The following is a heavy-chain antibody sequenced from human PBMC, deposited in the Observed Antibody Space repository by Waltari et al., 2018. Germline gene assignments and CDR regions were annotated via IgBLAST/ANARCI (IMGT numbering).Heavy chain of an antibody. CDR3: AETSTGISDV. CDR1: GGSINSTTYY. V-gene: IGHV4-39*01. J-gene: IGHJ3*01. CDR2: VYSGANS. D-gene: IGHD4-4*01. Sequence: QLQLQESGPGLVKPSETLSLTCTVSGGSINSTTYYWAWIRQPPGKGLEWIASVYSGANSDYNPSLRSRVALSVDTSKNQFSLTLSSVTAADTAVYYCAETSTGISDVWGQGIMVTVSS.